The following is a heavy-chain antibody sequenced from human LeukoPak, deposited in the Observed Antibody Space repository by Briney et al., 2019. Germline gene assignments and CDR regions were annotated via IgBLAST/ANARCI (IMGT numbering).Heavy chain of an antibody. CDR3: ARVPHIAVAGIDY. D-gene: IGHD6-19*01. CDR1: GGSFTAYY. Sequence: PSETLSLTCAVSGGSFTAYYRTWIRQSPEKGLEWIGEITHTGSSDYNPSLKSRVTMSVDTSKHQFSLIPTSVTAADTAVYYCARVPHIAVAGIDYWGQGILVTVSS. V-gene: IGHV4-34*01. J-gene: IGHJ4*02. CDR2: ITHTGSS.